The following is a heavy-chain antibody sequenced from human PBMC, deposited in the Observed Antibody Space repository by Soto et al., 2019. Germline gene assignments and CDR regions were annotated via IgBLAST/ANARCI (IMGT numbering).Heavy chain of an antibody. V-gene: IGHV3-48*02. Sequence: PGGSLRLSCAASGFTFSSYSMNWVRQAPGKGLEWVSYISSSSSTIYYADSVKGRFTISRDNAKNSLYLQMNSLRDEDTAVYYCARRRCISTSCYVAFDIWGQGTMVTVSS. CDR1: GFTFSSYS. CDR2: ISSSSSTI. CDR3: ARRRCISTSCYVAFDI. J-gene: IGHJ3*02. D-gene: IGHD2-2*01.